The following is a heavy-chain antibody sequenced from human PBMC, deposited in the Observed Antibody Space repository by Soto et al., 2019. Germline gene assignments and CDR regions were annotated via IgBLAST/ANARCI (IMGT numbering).Heavy chain of an antibody. V-gene: IGHV3-23*01. CDR3: AKEVSLGSTVDLGY. Sequence: LRLSCAASGFTFTIFAMSWVRQSPGKGLEWVSTISGSGGSAYYADAVKGRFTISRDNSMGTLYLQMKSLRVEDTAIYYCAKEVSLGSTVDLGYWGQGTLVTVSS. D-gene: IGHD7-27*01. CDR2: ISGSGGSA. CDR1: GFTFTIFA. J-gene: IGHJ4*02.